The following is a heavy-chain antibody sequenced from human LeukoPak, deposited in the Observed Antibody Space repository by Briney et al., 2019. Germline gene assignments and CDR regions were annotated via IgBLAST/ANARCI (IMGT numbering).Heavy chain of an antibody. Sequence: SETLSLTCTVSGGSISNYYWSWIRQPPGKGLEWIGYIYYSGSTNYNPSLKSRVTMSVDPSKSQVSLKLNSVTAADTAVYYCARDRDFRFWFDPWGQGALVTVSS. CDR2: IYYSGST. J-gene: IGHJ5*02. V-gene: IGHV4-59*01. CDR3: ARDRDFRFWFDP. CDR1: GGSISNYY. D-gene: IGHD3-9*01.